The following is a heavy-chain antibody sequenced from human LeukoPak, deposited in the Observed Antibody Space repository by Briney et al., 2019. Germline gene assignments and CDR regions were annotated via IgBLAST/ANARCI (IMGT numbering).Heavy chain of an antibody. CDR3: ASPNPYIVVVPAAGGPNAFDI. CDR2: IYYSGST. Sequence: SETLSLTCTVSGGSISSSSYYWGWLRQPPGKGLDWIGSIYYSGSTYYNPSLKSRVTISVDTSKNQFSLKLSSVTAADTAVYYCASPNPYIVVVPAAGGPNAFDIWGQGTMVTVSS. CDR1: GGSISSSSYY. J-gene: IGHJ3*02. V-gene: IGHV4-39*01. D-gene: IGHD2-2*01.